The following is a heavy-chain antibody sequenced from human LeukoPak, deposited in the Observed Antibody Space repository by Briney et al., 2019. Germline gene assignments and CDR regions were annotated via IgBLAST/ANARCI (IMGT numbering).Heavy chain of an antibody. CDR2: IVVGSGNT. Sequence: GASVKVSCKASGFTFTSSAVQWVRQARGQRLEWIGWIVVGSGNTNYAQKFQERVTITRDMSTSTAYMELSSLRSEDTAAYYCAADRWYSGELYAFDIWGQGTMVTVSS. D-gene: IGHD1-26*01. J-gene: IGHJ3*02. V-gene: IGHV1-58*01. CDR1: GFTFTSSA. CDR3: AADRWYSGELYAFDI.